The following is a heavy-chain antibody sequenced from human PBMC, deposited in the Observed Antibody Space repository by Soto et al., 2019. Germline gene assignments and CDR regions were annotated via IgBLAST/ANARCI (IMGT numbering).Heavy chain of an antibody. V-gene: IGHV3-21*01. CDR3: ARKSYYVDSGFYEY. Sequence: SLRLSCAASGFSFSRHSMNWVRQAPGKGLEWVSSISPTSEYIYHADSVKGRFTISRDNAKNSLYLQMDSLRADDTAVYYCARKSYYVDSGFYEYWGQGALVTVSS. CDR1: GFSFSRHS. J-gene: IGHJ4*02. D-gene: IGHD3-22*01. CDR2: ISPTSEYI.